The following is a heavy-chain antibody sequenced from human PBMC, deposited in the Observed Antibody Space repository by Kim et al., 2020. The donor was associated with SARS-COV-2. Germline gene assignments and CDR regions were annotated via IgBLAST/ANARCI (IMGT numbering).Heavy chain of an antibody. Sequence: NYNPSLKSRVTISVDTSKNQFSLKLSSVTAADTAVYYCARRGDYWGYFDYWGQGTLVTVSS. J-gene: IGHJ4*02. D-gene: IGHD4-17*01. CDR3: ARRGDYWGYFDY. V-gene: IGHV4-59*08.